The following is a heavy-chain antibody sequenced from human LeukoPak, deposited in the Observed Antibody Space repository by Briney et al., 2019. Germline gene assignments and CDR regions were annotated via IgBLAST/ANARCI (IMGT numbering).Heavy chain of an antibody. CDR2: IQYDGSNK. J-gene: IGHJ4*02. V-gene: IGHV3-30*02. CDR3: AKDSPIVVGATFSY. Sequence: GGSLRLSCAASGFSFSSYGMHWVRQAPGKGLEWVAFIQYDGSNKYYADSGKGRFTISRDNSKNTLYLQMNSLRAEDTAVYYCAKDSPIVVGATFSYWGQGTLVTVSS. D-gene: IGHD1-26*01. CDR1: GFSFSSYG.